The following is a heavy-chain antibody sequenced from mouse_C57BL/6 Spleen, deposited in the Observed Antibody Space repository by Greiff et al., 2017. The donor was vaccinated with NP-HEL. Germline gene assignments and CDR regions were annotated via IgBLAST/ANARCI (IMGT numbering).Heavy chain of an antibody. CDR2: IYPRSGNT. Sequence: VKLMESGAELARPGASVKLSCKASGYTFTSYGISWVKQRTGQGLEWIGEIYPRSGNTYYNEKFKGKATLTADKSSSTAYMELRSLTSEDSAVYFCARPHVAYWGQGTLVTVSA. J-gene: IGHJ3*01. CDR3: ARPHVAY. CDR1: GYTFTSYG. V-gene: IGHV1-81*01.